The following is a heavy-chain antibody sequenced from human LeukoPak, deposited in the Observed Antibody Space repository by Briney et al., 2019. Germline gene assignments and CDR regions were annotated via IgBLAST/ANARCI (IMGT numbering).Heavy chain of an antibody. Sequence: GASAKVSCKASGYTFTSYGISWVRQAPGQGLEWMGWISAYNGNTNYAQKRQGRVTMTTDASTSTAYMELRSLRSDDTAVYYCARGITMVRGVTDKYYFDYWGQGTLVTVSS. CDR1: GYTFTSYG. J-gene: IGHJ4*02. D-gene: IGHD3-10*01. CDR3: ARGITMVRGVTDKYYFDY. V-gene: IGHV1-18*01. CDR2: ISAYNGNT.